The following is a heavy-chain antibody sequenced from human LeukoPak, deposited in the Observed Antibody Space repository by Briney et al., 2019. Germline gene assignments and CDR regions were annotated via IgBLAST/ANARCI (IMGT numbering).Heavy chain of an antibody. CDR3: AKSGVGATWGNYFDY. J-gene: IGHJ4*02. CDR1: GFTFSSYA. Sequence: GGSLRLSCAASGFTFSSYAMSWVRQAPGKGLEWVSAISGSGGSTYYADSVKGRFTISRDNSKNMLYLQMNSLRAEDTAVYYCAKSGVGATWGNYFDYWGQGTLVTVSS. V-gene: IGHV3-23*01. CDR2: ISGSGGST. D-gene: IGHD1-26*01.